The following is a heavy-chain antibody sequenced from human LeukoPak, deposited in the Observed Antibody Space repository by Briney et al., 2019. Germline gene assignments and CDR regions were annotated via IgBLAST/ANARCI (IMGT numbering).Heavy chain of an antibody. CDR2: INPNSGGT. D-gene: IGHD2-15*01. Sequence: ASVKVSCKASGYTFTGYYMHWVRQAPGQGLEWMGWINPNSGGTNYAQKFQGRVTMTRDTSISTAYMELSSLRSEDTAVYYCVRCYSAYYYYYMDVWGKGTTVTISS. J-gene: IGHJ6*03. CDR3: VRCYSAYYYYYMDV. V-gene: IGHV1-2*02. CDR1: GYTFTGYY.